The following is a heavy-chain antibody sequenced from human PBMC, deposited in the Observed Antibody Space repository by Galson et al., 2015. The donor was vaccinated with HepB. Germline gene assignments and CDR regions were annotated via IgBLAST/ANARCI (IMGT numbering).Heavy chain of an antibody. Sequence: SLRLSCAASGITFSNYAMTWVRQAPGKGLEWGSAISAGGGGIYYADSVKGRFTIYRDNSKNTLYLQMNSLRAEDTAIYYCANTNDYYDIGDYWGQGTLVTVSS. D-gene: IGHD3-22*01. J-gene: IGHJ4*02. CDR3: ANTNDYYDIGDY. CDR1: GITFSNYA. V-gene: IGHV3-23*01. CDR2: ISAGGGGI.